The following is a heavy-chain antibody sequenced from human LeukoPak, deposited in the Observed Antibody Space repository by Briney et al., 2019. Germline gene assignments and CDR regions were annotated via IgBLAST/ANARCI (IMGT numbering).Heavy chain of an antibody. CDR2: IYTSGST. Sequence: SETLSLTCTVSGVSISSYYWSWIRQPAGKGLEWIGRIYTSGSTNYNPSLKSRVTMSVDTSNNQFSLKLSSVTAADTAVYYCARTTTLAASYLDVWGKGTMVTVSS. CDR1: GVSISSYY. D-gene: IGHD6-6*01. J-gene: IGHJ6*03. V-gene: IGHV4-4*07. CDR3: ARTTTLAASYLDV.